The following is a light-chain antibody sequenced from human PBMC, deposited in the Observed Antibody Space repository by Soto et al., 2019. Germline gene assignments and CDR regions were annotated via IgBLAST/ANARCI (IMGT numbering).Light chain of an antibody. Sequence: QSVLTQPPSASGTRGQRVTMSCSGSSTNIGSNYVYWYQHLPGTAPKLHIYSNNQRPSGVPDRFSGSKSGTSASPAISGLRSEDEADYYCAAWDDSLSGRLFGTGTKVTVL. CDR1: STNIGSNY. J-gene: IGLJ1*01. V-gene: IGLV1-47*02. CDR2: SNN. CDR3: AAWDDSLSGRL.